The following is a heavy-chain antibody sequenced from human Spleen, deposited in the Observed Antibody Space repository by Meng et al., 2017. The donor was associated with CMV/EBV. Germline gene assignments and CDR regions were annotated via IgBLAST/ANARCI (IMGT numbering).Heavy chain of an antibody. V-gene: IGHV3-30-3*01. CDR2: ISYDGSNT. Sequence: CGFSISTYVMQWVSQAPGKGMKWVAYISYDGSNTKYAASMKGRFIISRDNSKNTLFLQVNSLRFDDTAVYFCARWKGYTSGRALDYWGQGTLVTVSS. D-gene: IGHD5-12*01. J-gene: IGHJ4*02. CDR3: ARWKGYTSGRALDY. CDR1: GFSISTYV.